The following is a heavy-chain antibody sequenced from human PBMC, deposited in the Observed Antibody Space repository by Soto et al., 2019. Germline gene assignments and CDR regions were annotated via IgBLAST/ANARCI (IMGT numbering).Heavy chain of an antibody. D-gene: IGHD2-2*01. CDR1: GGTFSSYA. Sequence: SVKVSCKAAGGTFSSYAISWVRQAPGQGLEWMGGIIPIFGTANYAQKFQGRVTITADESTSTAYMELSSLRSEDTAVYYCARDDTNYLKDIVVVPAAKGMDVWGQGTTVTVSS. V-gene: IGHV1-69*13. CDR3: ARDDTNYLKDIVVVPAAKGMDV. CDR2: IIPIFGTA. J-gene: IGHJ6*02.